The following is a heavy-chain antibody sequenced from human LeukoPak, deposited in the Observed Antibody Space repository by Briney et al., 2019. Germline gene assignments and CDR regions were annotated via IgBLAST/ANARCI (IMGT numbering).Heavy chain of an antibody. CDR2: ISSSSSTI. CDR3: ARGFGIAARPDWFDP. CDR1: GFTFSSYS. J-gene: IGHJ5*02. Sequence: PGGSLRLSCAASGFTFSSYSMNWVRQAPGKGLEWVSYISSSSSTIYYADSVKGRFTISRDNAKNSLYLQMNSLRAEDTAVYYCARGFGIAARPDWFDPWGQGTLVTVSS. V-gene: IGHV3-48*01. D-gene: IGHD6-6*01.